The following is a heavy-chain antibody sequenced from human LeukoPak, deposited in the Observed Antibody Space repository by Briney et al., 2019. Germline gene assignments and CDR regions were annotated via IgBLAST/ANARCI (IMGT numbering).Heavy chain of an antibody. CDR3: AKDPYSSSWYADY. Sequence: GGSLRLSCAASGFTFSSYAMTWVRQAPGKGLEWVSAISGSGGSTYYADSVKGRFTISRDNSKNTLYLQMNSLRAEDTAVYYCAKDPYSSSWYADYWGQGTLVTVSS. CDR2: ISGSGGST. CDR1: GFTFSSYA. V-gene: IGHV3-23*01. J-gene: IGHJ4*02. D-gene: IGHD6-13*01.